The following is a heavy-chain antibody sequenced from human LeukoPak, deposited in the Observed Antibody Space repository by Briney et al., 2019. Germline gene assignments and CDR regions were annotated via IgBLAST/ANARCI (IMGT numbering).Heavy chain of an antibody. V-gene: IGHV5-51*01. Sequence: GASVKVSCKASGYTFTSYDINWVRQATGQGLEWMGIIYPGDSDTRYSPSFQGQVTISADKSISTAYLQWSSLKASDTAMYYCARGGDGSGTDDASDIWGQGTMVTVSS. CDR2: IYPGDSDT. CDR1: GYTFTSYD. D-gene: IGHD3-10*01. J-gene: IGHJ3*02. CDR3: ARGGDGSGTDDASDI.